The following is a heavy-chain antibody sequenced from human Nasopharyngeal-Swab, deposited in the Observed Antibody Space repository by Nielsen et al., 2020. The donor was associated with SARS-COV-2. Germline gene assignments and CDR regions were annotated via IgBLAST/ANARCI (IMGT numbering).Heavy chain of an antibody. Sequence: GESLKISCSASGFTFTNYAMHWVRQAPGKGLEFVSAISSNGGSTYYADSVKGRFTISRDNSKNTLYLQMSNLRTEDTSVYYCVKWSSGTYNWNYGWFDPWGQGTLVTVFS. J-gene: IGHJ5*02. V-gene: IGHV3-64D*09. CDR3: VKWSSGTYNWNYGWFDP. CDR2: ISSNGGST. D-gene: IGHD1-7*01. CDR1: GFTFTNYA.